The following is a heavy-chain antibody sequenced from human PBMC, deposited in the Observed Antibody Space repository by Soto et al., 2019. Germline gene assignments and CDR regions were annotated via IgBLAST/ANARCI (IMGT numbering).Heavy chain of an antibody. J-gene: IGHJ3*02. D-gene: IGHD5-12*01. CDR3: ASNLLSPPSTYDYAFDI. V-gene: IGHV3-21*01. CDR1: GFTFSSYS. Sequence: EVQLVESGGGLVKPGGSLRLSCAASGFTFSSYSMNWVRQAPGKGLEWVSSISSSSSYIYYADSVKGRFTISRDNAKNSLYLQMNSLRAEDTAVYYCASNLLSPPSTYDYAFDIWGQGTMVTVSS. CDR2: ISSSSSYI.